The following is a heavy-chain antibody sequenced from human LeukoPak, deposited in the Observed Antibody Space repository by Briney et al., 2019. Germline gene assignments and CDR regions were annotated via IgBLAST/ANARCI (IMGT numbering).Heavy chain of an antibody. Sequence: GGSLRLSCAASGFTFSSYEMNWVRQAPGKGLEWVSSISSGAATIYYADSVKGRFTISRDNAKNSLYLQMNSLRDEDTAVYYCSAGPHFDYWGQGTLVTVSS. J-gene: IGHJ4*02. V-gene: IGHV3-48*03. CDR1: GFTFSSYE. CDR3: SAGPHFDY. CDR2: ISSGAATI. D-gene: IGHD1-14*01.